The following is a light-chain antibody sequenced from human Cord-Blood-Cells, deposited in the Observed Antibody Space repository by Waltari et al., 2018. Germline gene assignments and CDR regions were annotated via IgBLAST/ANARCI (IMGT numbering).Light chain of an antibody. Sequence: EIVMTQSPLSLPVTPGEPASISCRSSQSLLHSNGYNYLDWYLQKPGQSPKLLIYLGSNRASGVPDRFSGSGSGTDFTLKISRVEAEDVGVYYCMQALQTPLTFGGGTKVEIK. CDR1: QSLLHSNGYNY. V-gene: IGKV2-28*01. J-gene: IGKJ4*01. CDR2: LGS. CDR3: MQALQTPLT.